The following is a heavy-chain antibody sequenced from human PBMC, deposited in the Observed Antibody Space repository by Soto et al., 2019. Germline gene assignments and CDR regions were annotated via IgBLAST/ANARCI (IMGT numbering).Heavy chain of an antibody. CDR2: IFHDGSDE. J-gene: IGHJ3*02. D-gene: IGHD5-18*01. CDR1: GFTFSSYA. CDR3: VTAYTYGPDAFDI. Sequence: QVQFVESGGGVVQPGRSLRLSCAGSGFTFSSYAMHWVRQAPGKGLEWVAVIFHDGSDEYYADSVKGRLTVSRDNSKNALNLHLNSLKPEETAVYYCVTAYTYGPDAFDIWGQGTMVTVTT. V-gene: IGHV3-30-3*01.